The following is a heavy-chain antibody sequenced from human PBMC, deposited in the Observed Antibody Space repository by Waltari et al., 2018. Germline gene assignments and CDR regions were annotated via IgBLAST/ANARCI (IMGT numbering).Heavy chain of an antibody. J-gene: IGHJ4*02. CDR3: AGTSYSSSWYPRPYDY. D-gene: IGHD6-13*01. Sequence: QLQLQESGPGLVKPSETLSLTCTVSGGSTSSSSYYWGWIRQPPGKGLEWIGSIYYSGVTYYNPSLKSRVTISVDTSKNQFSLKLSSVTAADTAVYYCAGTSYSSSWYPRPYDYWGQGTLVTVSS. CDR1: GGSTSSSSYY. V-gene: IGHV4-39*07. CDR2: IYYSGVT.